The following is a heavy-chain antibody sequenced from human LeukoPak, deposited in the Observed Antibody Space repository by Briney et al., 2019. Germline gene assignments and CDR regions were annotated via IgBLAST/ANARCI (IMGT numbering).Heavy chain of an antibody. CDR1: GYTFTGYY. V-gene: IGHV1-8*02. CDR3: ARAAYYYGSGTDY. D-gene: IGHD3-10*01. CDR2: MNPNSGNT. Sequence: ASVKVSCKASGYTFTGYYMHWVRQAPGQGLEWMGWMNPNSGNTGYAQKFQGRVTMTRNTSISTAYMELSSLRSEDTAVYYCARAAYYYGSGTDYWGQGTLVTVSS. J-gene: IGHJ4*02.